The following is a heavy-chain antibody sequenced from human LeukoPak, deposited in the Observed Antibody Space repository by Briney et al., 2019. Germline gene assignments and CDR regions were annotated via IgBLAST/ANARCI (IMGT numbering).Heavy chain of an antibody. CDR2: IRYDGSNK. CDR3: AKEEHYYDSSAGLDY. V-gene: IGHV3-30*02. CDR1: GFTFSSYG. J-gene: IGHJ4*02. D-gene: IGHD3-22*01. Sequence: PGGSLRLSCAASGFTFSSYGMHWVRQAPGKGLEWVAFIRYDGSNKYYADSVKGRFTISRDNSKNTLYLQMNSLRAEDTAVYYCAKEEHYYDSSAGLDYWAREPWSPSPQ.